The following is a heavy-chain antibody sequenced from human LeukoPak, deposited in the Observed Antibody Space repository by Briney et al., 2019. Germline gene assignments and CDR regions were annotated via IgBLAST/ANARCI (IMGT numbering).Heavy chain of an antibody. D-gene: IGHD2-21*01. CDR2: IIPILGIA. CDR3: ARDAPVGSLFYYYYGMDV. Sequence: SVKVSCKASGGTFSSYAISWVRQAPGQGLEWMGRIIPILGIANYAQKFQGRVTITADRSTSTAYMELSSLRSEDTAVYYCARDAPVGSLFYYYYGMDVWGQGTTVTVSS. V-gene: IGHV1-69*04. CDR1: GGTFSSYA. J-gene: IGHJ6*02.